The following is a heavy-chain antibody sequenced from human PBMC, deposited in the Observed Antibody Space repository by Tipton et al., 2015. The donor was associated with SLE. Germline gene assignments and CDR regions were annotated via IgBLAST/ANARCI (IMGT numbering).Heavy chain of an antibody. Sequence: QLVQSGPEVKKPGASVKVSCKASGYTFTSYGITWVRQAPGQGLEWMGWISVHNVNTNYAQKFQGRVTMTTDTSTSTAYLELRSLTSDDTAVYYCAREVVPAARTGLDYWGQGTLITVSS. D-gene: IGHD2-2*01. CDR1: GYTFTSYG. CDR2: ISVHNVNT. J-gene: IGHJ4*02. CDR3: AREVVPAARTGLDY. V-gene: IGHV1-18*01.